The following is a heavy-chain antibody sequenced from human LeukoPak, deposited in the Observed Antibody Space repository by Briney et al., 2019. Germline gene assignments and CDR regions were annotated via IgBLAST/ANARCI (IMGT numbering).Heavy chain of an antibody. D-gene: IGHD1-26*01. CDR3: ASSTGRTLAFDV. V-gene: IGHV1-8*03. Sequence: ASVKVSCKASGYSFINDDINWVRQAPGQGLEWMVWMSPSNGNTGFAQKFQGRVTLTWNTSITTAYMELSSLRSEDTAVHYCASSTGRTLAFDVWGQGTMVSVSS. CDR2: MSPSNGNT. CDR1: GYSFINDD. J-gene: IGHJ3*01.